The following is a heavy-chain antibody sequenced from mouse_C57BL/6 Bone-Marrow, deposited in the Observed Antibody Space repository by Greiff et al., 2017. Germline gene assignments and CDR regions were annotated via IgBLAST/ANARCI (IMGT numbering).Heavy chain of an antibody. D-gene: IGHD2-3*01. V-gene: IGHV5-6*02. J-gene: IGHJ2*01. CDR1: GFTFSSYG. Sequence: DVKLQESGGDLVKPGGSLKLSCAASGFTFSSYGMSWVRQTPDKRLEWVATISSGGSYTYYPDSVKGRFTISRDNAKNTLYLQMSSLKSEDTAMYYGARQGYDYLDYWGQGTTLTVSS. CDR3: ARQGYDYLDY. CDR2: ISSGGSYT.